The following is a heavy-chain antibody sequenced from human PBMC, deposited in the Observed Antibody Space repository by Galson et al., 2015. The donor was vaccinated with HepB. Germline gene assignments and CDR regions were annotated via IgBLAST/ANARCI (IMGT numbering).Heavy chain of an antibody. J-gene: IGHJ4*02. D-gene: IGHD3-16*01. Sequence: PALVKPTQTLTLTCTFSGFSLSTSGVGVGWVRQPPGKALEWLALIFWDDDKRYSPSLESRLTISKDTSKNQVVPTLTNVDPVDTATYYCAHRGEWELPFDFWGQGTLVTVSS. CDR2: IFWDDDK. CDR3: AHRGEWELPFDF. CDR1: GFSLSTSGVG. V-gene: IGHV2-5*02.